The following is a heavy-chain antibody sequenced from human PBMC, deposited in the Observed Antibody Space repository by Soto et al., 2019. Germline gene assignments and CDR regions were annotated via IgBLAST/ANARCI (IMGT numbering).Heavy chain of an antibody. CDR1: GDSVSSNSAA. CDR2: TYYRSKWYS. V-gene: IGHV6-1*01. D-gene: IGHD2-2*02. J-gene: IGHJ4*02. CDR3: ARYTNAWYLDY. Sequence: PSQTLSLTCAISGDSVSSNSAAWNWIRHSPSRGLEWLGRTYYRSKWYSDYAVSVRSRITINPDTSKNQFSLQLNSVTPEDTAVYYCARYTNAWYLDYRGQGTRVTVSS.